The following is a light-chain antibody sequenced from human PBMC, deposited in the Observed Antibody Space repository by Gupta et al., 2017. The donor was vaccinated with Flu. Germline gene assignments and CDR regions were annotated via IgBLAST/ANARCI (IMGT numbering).Light chain of an antibody. CDR2: DTS. CDR1: QVVTNY. CDR3: QHRSTWPPFT. Sequence: ARATLSCRASQVVTNYLAWYQHRPGQPPRLLIYDTSTRATGIPARFSGSGSGTDFTLTISSLEPEDFAVYYCQHRSTWPPFTFGPGTKVDIK. J-gene: IGKJ3*01. V-gene: IGKV3-11*01.